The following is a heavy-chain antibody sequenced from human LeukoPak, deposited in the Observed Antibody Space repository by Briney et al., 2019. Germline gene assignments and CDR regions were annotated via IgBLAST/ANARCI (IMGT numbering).Heavy chain of an antibody. CDR1: GYTFTSHG. CDR2: ISGYNGNT. J-gene: IGHJ4*02. V-gene: IGHV1-18*04. D-gene: IGHD3-10*01. Sequence: ASVKVSCKASGYTFTSHGISWVRQAPGQGLQWMGWISGYNGNTNYAQKFQGRVTMTTDTSMNTAYMELRSLRFDDTAVYYCGRDWGYRDSGSYSDYWGQGTLVTVSS. CDR3: GRDWGYRDSGSYSDY.